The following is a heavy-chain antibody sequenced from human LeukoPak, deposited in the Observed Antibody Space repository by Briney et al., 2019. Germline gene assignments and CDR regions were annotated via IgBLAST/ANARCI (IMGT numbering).Heavy chain of an antibody. CDR3: AKKGMVRGVIFPDYFDY. D-gene: IGHD3-10*01. CDR1: GFTFSSYG. Sequence: PGGSLRLSCAASGFTFSSYGMHWVRQAPGKGLEWVAVISYDGSNKYYADSVKGRFTISRDNSKNTLYLQMNSLRAEDTAVYYCAKKGMVRGVIFPDYFDYWGQGTLVTVSS. CDR2: ISYDGSNK. V-gene: IGHV3-30*18. J-gene: IGHJ4*02.